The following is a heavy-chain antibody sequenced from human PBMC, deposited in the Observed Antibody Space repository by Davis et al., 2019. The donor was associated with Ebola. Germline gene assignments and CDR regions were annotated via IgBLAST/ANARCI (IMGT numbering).Heavy chain of an antibody. Sequence: SETLSLTCTVSGGSISSYYWSWIRQPPGKGLEWIGEINHSGSTNYNPSLKSRVTISSDMSKNQFSLKLNSVTAADTAVYYCARGRTGSNHPRLDSWGQGTLVTVSS. V-gene: IGHV4-34*01. D-gene: IGHD7-27*01. CDR2: INHSGST. CDR1: GGSISSYY. CDR3: ARGRTGSNHPRLDS. J-gene: IGHJ4*02.